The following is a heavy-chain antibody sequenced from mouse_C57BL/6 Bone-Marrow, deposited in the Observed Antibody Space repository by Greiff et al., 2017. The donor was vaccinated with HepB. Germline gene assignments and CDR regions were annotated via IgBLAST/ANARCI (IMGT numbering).Heavy chain of an antibody. CDR3: TLTTVVATPFAY. D-gene: IGHD1-1*01. Sequence: LQQSGGGLVQPGGSMKLSCAASGFTFSDAWMDWVRQSPEKGLEWVAEIRNKANNHATYYAESVKGRFTISRDDSKSSVYLQMNSLRAEDTGIYYCTLTTVVATPFAYWGQGTLVTVSA. J-gene: IGHJ3*01. CDR1: GFTFSDAW. V-gene: IGHV6-6*01. CDR2: IRNKANNHAT.